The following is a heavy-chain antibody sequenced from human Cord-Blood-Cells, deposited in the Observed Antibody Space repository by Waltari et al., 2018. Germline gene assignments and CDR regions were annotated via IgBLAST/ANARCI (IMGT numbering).Heavy chain of an antibody. CDR1: GFTFSSYA. Sequence: EVQLLESGGGLVQPGGSLRLSCAASGFTFSSYAMSWVRQAPGKGLEWVSAISGSGGSTYYADSVKGRFTISRDNSKNTLYLQMNSLRAEDTTVYYCAKDLGDYYYMDVWGKGTTVTVSS. V-gene: IGHV3-23*01. J-gene: IGHJ6*03. CDR3: AKDLGDYYYMDV. CDR2: ISGSGGST.